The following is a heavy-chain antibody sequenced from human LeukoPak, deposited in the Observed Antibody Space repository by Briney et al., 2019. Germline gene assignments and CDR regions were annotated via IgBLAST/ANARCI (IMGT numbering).Heavy chain of an antibody. Sequence: SETLSLTCTSSGGSFSTSSYYWGWIRQPPGKGLEWIGTIYYTGSTYYNPSLKSRVTISLDTSKNQFSLKLNSVTAADTAVYYCARVWGSSWPSWFDPWGQGTLVTVSS. D-gene: IGHD6-13*01. CDR1: GGSFSTSSYY. J-gene: IGHJ5*02. CDR2: IYYTGST. CDR3: ARVWGSSWPSWFDP. V-gene: IGHV4-39*07.